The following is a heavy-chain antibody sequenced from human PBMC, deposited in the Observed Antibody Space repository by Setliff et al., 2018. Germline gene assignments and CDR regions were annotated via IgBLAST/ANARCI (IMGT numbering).Heavy chain of an antibody. V-gene: IGHV4-4*08. J-gene: IGHJ6*03. CDR3: ARDPGNGQYMDV. CDR1: GGSIGHYY. Sequence: PSETLSLTCIVSGGSIGHYYWNWIRQPPGKGLEWIGYVYTSGSTNYNPSLKSRVTISVDTSKNQLSLRLTSVTAADTAVYYCARDPGNGQYMDVWGKGATVTAP. CDR2: VYTSGST.